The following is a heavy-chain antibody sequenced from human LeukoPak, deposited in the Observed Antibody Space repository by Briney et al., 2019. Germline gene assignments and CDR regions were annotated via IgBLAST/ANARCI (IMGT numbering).Heavy chain of an antibody. J-gene: IGHJ4*02. Sequence: PSETLSLTCTVSGGSISSYYWSWIRQPPGKGLEWIGYIYYSGSTNYNPSLKSRVTISVDTSKNQFSLKLSSVTAAGTAVYYCARSSWGDSSGYFDYWGQGTLVTVSS. CDR2: IYYSGST. D-gene: IGHD3-22*01. V-gene: IGHV4-59*01. CDR3: ARSSWGDSSGYFDY. CDR1: GGSISSYY.